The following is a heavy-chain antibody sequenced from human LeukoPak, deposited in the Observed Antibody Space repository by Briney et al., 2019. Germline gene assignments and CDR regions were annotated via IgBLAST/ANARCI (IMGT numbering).Heavy chain of an antibody. CDR1: GFTSSSYG. D-gene: IGHD2-8*01. CDR2: IWYDGSSK. CDR3: ASDIVLMVYADPGY. Sequence: GGSLRLSCAASGFTSSSYGMHWVRQAPGKGLEWVAVIWYDGSSKYYADSVKGRFTISRDNSKNTLYLQMNSLRAEDTAVYYCASDIVLMVYADPGYWGQGTLVTVSS. V-gene: IGHV3-33*01. J-gene: IGHJ4*02.